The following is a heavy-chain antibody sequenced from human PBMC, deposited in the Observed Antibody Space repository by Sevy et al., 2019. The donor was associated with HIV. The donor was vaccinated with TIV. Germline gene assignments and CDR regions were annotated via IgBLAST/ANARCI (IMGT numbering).Heavy chain of an antibody. CDR2: IKSKRDGGTR. CDR3: TTYPRFGGNYYMDV. Sequence: GGSLRLSCAASGFTFSNAWMSWVRQGPGKGLEWVGRIKSKRDGGTREYAAPVKGRFTISRDDSKNTLYLQVNSLETEDTDLYYCTTYPRFGGNYYMDVWGKGTTVTVS. V-gene: IGHV3-15*01. J-gene: IGHJ6*03. CDR1: GFTFSNAW. D-gene: IGHD3-10*01.